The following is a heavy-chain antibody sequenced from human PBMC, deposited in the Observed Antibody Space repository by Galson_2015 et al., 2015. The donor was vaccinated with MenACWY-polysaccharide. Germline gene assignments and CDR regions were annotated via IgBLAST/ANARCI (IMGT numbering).Heavy chain of an antibody. J-gene: IGHJ3*02. CDR1: GSRFSNSG. Sequence: SLRLSCAASGSRFSNSGMHWVRQAPGKGLEWVAVIQYDGSNKGYADSVKGRFTLSRDNSKNTVFLEMDTLGVEDTAVYYCAREGSRIVFHAFDIWGQGTMVTVSS. CDR3: AREGSRIVFHAFDI. D-gene: IGHD2-2*01. CDR2: IQYDGSNK. V-gene: IGHV3-33*01.